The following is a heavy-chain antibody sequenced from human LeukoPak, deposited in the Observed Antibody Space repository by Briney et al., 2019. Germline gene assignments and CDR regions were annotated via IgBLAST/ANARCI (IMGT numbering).Heavy chain of an antibody. Sequence: PSETLSLSCTVSGGSISSYYWSWIRQPPGKGLEWIGSIYHSGSTYYNPSLKSRVTISVDTSKNQFSLKLSSVTAADTAVYYCAREGKWYGSSLSFDYWGQGTLVTVSS. CDR3: AREGKWYGSSLSFDY. J-gene: IGHJ4*02. CDR1: GGSISSYY. CDR2: IYHSGST. D-gene: IGHD6-13*01. V-gene: IGHV4-38-2*02.